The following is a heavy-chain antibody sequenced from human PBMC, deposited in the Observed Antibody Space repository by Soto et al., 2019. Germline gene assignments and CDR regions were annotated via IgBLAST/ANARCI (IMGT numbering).Heavy chain of an antibody. V-gene: IGHV2-5*02. CDR3: AHKDVGPLDY. J-gene: IGHJ4*02. D-gene: IGHD2-15*01. Sequence: SCSTLANPKPPLTLTCTVSGFSLSTSVLGVGWILQPPGTALEWLALIYWDDDTRYSPSLKSRLTITKDTSKNQVVLTMTNMAHVDTATYYCAHKDVGPLDYWGQRTLVTVTS. CDR2: IYWDDDT. CDR1: GFSLSTSVLG.